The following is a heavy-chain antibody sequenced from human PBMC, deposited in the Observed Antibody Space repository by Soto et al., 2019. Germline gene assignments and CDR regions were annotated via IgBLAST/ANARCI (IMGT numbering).Heavy chain of an antibody. CDR1: GFTFSSHA. CDR3: ARGTTTSAFSGMDV. V-gene: IGHV3-30-3*01. J-gene: IGHJ6*02. D-gene: IGHD1-1*01. CDR2: ISYDGSNE. Sequence: QVQLVESGGGVVQPGRSLRLSCAASGFTFSSHAMNCVRQAPGKGLEWVAVISYDGSNEYNSESVKGRFTISRDNSKNTLSLQMNSLRAEDTAMYFCARGTTTSAFSGMDVWGQGTTVTVSS.